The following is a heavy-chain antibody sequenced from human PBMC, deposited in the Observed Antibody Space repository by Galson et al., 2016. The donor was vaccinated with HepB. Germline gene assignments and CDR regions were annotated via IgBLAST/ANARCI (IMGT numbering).Heavy chain of an antibody. V-gene: IGHV6-1*01. CDR1: GDSVSSNSAT. J-gene: IGHJ4*02. CDR2: TYFRSKWYN. Sequence: AISGDSVSSNSATWNWIRQSPSRGLEWLGRTYFRSKWYNDYAVSVKSRITVNVDTPKNQFSLQLNSVTPEDAALYYCARATSSSWYVLDHWGQGTLVAVSS. CDR3: ARATSSSWYVLDH. D-gene: IGHD6-13*01.